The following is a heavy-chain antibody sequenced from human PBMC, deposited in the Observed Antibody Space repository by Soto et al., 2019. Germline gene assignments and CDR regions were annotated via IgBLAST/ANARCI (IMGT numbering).Heavy chain of an antibody. Sequence: GASVKVSCEASGYTFTTSGFSWERQAPGQGLEWLAYINVHGGHTRNAQKFQGRVTLTTDTSTSTAYMELSSLRSDDTAVYFCVRDEQWLLDYWGQGTLVTVSS. J-gene: IGHJ4*02. CDR2: INVHGGHT. D-gene: IGHD6-19*01. CDR3: VRDEQWLLDY. V-gene: IGHV1-18*01. CDR1: GYTFTTSG.